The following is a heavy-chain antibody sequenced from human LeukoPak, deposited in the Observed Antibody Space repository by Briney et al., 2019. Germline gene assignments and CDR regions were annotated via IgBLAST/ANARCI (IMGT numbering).Heavy chain of an antibody. J-gene: IGHJ6*02. D-gene: IGHD2-15*01. Sequence: ASVKVSCKASGYTFTSYAMHWVRQAPGQRLEWMGWINAGNGNTKYSQKFQGRVTITRDTSASTAYMELSSLRSEDTAVYYCARSLTYCSGGSCYYYYYGMDVWGQGTTVTVSS. CDR1: GYTFTSYA. CDR2: INAGNGNT. V-gene: IGHV1-3*01. CDR3: ARSLTYCSGGSCYYYYYGMDV.